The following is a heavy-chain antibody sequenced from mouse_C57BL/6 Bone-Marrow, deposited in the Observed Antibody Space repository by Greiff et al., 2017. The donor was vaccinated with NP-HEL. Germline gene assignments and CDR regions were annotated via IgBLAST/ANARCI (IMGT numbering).Heavy chain of an antibody. J-gene: IGHJ3*01. D-gene: IGHD1-1*01. CDR2: IYPRSGNT. Sequence: VQLVESGAELVRPGASVKLSCKASGYTFTSYGISWVKQRTGQGLEWIGEIYPRSGNTYYNEKFKGKATLTADKSSSTAYMELRSLTSEDSAVYFCARNYGSSFGYAYWGKGTPVTVAA. CDR1: GYTFTSYG. V-gene: IGHV1-81*01. CDR3: ARNYGSSFGYAY.